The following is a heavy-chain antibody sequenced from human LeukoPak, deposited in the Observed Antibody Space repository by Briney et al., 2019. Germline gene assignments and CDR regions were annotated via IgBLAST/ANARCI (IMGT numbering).Heavy chain of an antibody. CDR2: ISYDGSNK. CDR3: ARDPDY. V-gene: IGHV3-30-3*01. J-gene: IGHJ4*02. Sequence: GGSLRLSCAASGFMFSSNWMSWVRQAPGKGLEWVAVISYDGSNKYYADSVKGRFTISRDNSKNTLYLQMNSLRAEDTAVYYCARDPDYWGQGTLVTVSS. CDR1: GFMFSSNW.